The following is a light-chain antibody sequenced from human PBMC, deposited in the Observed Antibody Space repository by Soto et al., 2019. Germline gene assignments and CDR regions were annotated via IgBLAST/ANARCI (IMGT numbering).Light chain of an antibody. Sequence: QPVLTQAPSASGTPGQRVTISCSGSSSNIGSNYVYWYQLLPGTAPKLLIYRNNQRPSGVPDRFSGSKSGASASLAISGLRSEDEADYYCAAWDDSLSGVVFGGGTKLTVL. V-gene: IGLV1-47*01. J-gene: IGLJ2*01. CDR3: AAWDDSLSGVV. CDR1: SSNIGSNY. CDR2: RNN.